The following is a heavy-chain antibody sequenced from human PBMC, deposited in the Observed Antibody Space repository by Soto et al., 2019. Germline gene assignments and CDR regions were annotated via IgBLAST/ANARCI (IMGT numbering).Heavy chain of an antibody. D-gene: IGHD1-7*01. V-gene: IGHV3-23*01. CDR1: GFTFSSYS. CDR3: AKCMQAYWNYDAHHI. Sequence: GGSLRLSCAASGFTFSSYSMSWVRQAPGKGLEWVAHITASEGTTYYADSVKGRFTISRDTSRNTLYLQMNGLRAEDTALYYCAKCMQAYWNYDAHHIWGQGTMVTVSS. CDR2: ITASEGTT. J-gene: IGHJ3*02.